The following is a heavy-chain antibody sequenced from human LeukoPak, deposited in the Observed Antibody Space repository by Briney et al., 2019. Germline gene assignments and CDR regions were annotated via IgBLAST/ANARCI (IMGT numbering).Heavy chain of an antibody. CDR3: ARHPAVPGDYYYGMDV. CDR2: ISGSGGST. D-gene: IGHD2-15*01. CDR1: GFTFSSYA. Sequence: GGSLRLSCAASGFTFSSYAMSWVRQAPGKGLEWVSAISGSGGSTYYADSVKGRFTISRDNAKNSLYLQMNSLRAEDTAVYYCARHPAVPGDYYYGMDVWGQGTTVTVSS. J-gene: IGHJ6*02. V-gene: IGHV3-23*01.